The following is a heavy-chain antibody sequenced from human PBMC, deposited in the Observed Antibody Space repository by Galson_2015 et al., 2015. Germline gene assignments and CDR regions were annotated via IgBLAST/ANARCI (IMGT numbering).Heavy chain of an antibody. Sequence: SLRLSCAASGFTFSSSGMHWVRQAPGKGLEWVAVTWYDGTNKYYADSVKGRFTISRDNSKNTLYVQMNSLRAEETAVYYCARASGYCSSTTCYYYYGMDVSRPGTPVAVAS. CDR3: ARASGYCSSTTCYYYYGMDV. V-gene: IGHV3-33*01. CDR1: GFTFSSSG. D-gene: IGHD2-2*01. CDR2: TWYDGTNK. J-gene: IGHJ6*02.